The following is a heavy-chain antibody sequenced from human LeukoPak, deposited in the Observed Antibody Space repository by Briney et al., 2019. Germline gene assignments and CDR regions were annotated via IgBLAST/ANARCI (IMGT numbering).Heavy chain of an antibody. V-gene: IGHV4-39*02. Sequence: PSETLSLTCTVSGGSISSASYFWGWIRQPPGKGLEWIGTIYCSGSTYYNESLRSRVTMSGDTSRNQFSLRLSSVNAADTAVYYCAREDTMVRGVPLGYFDYWGQGTLVTVSS. J-gene: IGHJ4*02. CDR2: IYCSGST. CDR1: GGSISSASYF. CDR3: AREDTMVRGVPLGYFDY. D-gene: IGHD3-10*01.